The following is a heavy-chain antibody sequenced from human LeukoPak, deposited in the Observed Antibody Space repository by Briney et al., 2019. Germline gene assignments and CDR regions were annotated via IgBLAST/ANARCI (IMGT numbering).Heavy chain of an antibody. Sequence: ASVKVSCXASGYTFTSYGISWVRQAPGQGLEWMGWISAYNRNTNYAQKLQGRVTLTTDTSTSTAYMELRSLRSDDTAVYFCARGEQWLIRTKGFDYWGQGTLVTVSS. V-gene: IGHV1-18*01. CDR3: ARGEQWLIRTKGFDY. CDR1: GYTFTSYG. CDR2: ISAYNRNT. J-gene: IGHJ4*02. D-gene: IGHD6-19*01.